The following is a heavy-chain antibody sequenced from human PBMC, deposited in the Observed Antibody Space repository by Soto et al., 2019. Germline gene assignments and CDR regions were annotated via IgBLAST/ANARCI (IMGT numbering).Heavy chain of an antibody. V-gene: IGHV4-59*01. CDR2: VYYSGST. Sequence: SETLALACTLSGGSISGYYWSWIRQPPGKGLEWIGYVYYSGSTKHNPSLESRVTISVDTSNNQFSLMLTSVTAADTAVYYCAKYRRTDAEGYRLDFWGQGTLVTVSS. D-gene: IGHD5-12*01. CDR3: AKYRRTDAEGYRLDF. CDR1: GGSISGYY. J-gene: IGHJ4*02.